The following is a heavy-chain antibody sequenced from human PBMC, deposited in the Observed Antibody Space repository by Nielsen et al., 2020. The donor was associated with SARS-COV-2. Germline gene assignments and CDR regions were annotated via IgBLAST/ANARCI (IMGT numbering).Heavy chain of an antibody. Sequence: SETLSLTRTVSGGSISSGGSSWSWIRQHPGKGLEWIASRHYNGNTYYNPSLHRPMISVDTSKNEFSLRLTSVTAADTALYYCARGAGWFDPWGQGTRVTVSS. J-gene: IGHJ5*02. V-gene: IGHV4-31*03. CDR2: RHYNGNT. CDR1: GGSISSGGSS. D-gene: IGHD6-19*01. CDR3: ARGAGWFDP.